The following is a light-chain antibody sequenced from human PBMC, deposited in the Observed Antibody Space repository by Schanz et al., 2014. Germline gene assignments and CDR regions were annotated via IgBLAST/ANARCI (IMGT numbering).Light chain of an antibody. CDR1: SSDVGGYNY. Sequence: SALTQPASVSGSPGQSITISCTGTSSDVGGYNYVSWYQQHPGKAPKLMIYDVSNRPSGVSNRFSDSKSGNTASLTISGLQAEDEADYYCSSYTSSSTLGVFGGGTKLTVL. V-gene: IGLV2-14*01. CDR2: DVS. J-gene: IGLJ3*02. CDR3: SSYTSSSTLGV.